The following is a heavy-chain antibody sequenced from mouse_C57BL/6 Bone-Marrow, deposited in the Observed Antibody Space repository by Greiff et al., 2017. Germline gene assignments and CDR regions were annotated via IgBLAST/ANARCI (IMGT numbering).Heavy chain of an antibody. J-gene: IGHJ1*03. Sequence: VQLQQSGAELARPGASVKLSCKASGYTFTSYGISWVKQRTGQGLEWIGEIYPRSGNTYYNEKFKGKATLTADKSSSTAYMELRSLTSDDSAVDFCARRITTVVHWYFDVRGTGTTVTGSS. CDR1: GYTFTSYG. CDR2: IYPRSGNT. CDR3: ARRITTVVHWYFDV. D-gene: IGHD1-1*01. V-gene: IGHV1-81*01.